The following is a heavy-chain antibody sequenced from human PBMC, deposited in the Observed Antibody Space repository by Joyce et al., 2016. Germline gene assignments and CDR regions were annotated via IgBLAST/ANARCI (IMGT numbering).Heavy chain of an antibody. J-gene: IGHJ4*02. CDR2: ISGSGGST. CDR1: GFTFSSFA. D-gene: IGHD3-16*02. CDR3: AKDYRPGY. V-gene: IGHV3-23*01. Sequence: EEQLLESGGGLEQPGGSLRLSCAASGFTFSSFAMTWVRQAPGKGLEWVSTISGSGGSTYYADSVRGRFTISRDNSKSTVYLQMNSLRAEDTAVYYCAKDYRPGYWGQGTLVTVSS.